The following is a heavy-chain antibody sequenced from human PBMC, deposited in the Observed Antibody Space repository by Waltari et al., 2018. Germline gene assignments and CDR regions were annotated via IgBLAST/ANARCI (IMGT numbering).Heavy chain of an antibody. CDR3: ARRDLYFDC. CDR1: GFTFSTYW. Sequence: EVHLVESGGGLVQPGGSLSLSCAASGFTFSTYWMTWVRQAPGKGLEWLANINQDGSQKYYVDSVKGRFTISRDNAKNSLFLQMNSLRVEDTAVYYCARRDLYFDCWGQGTLVTVSS. V-gene: IGHV3-7*01. J-gene: IGHJ4*02. CDR2: INQDGSQK.